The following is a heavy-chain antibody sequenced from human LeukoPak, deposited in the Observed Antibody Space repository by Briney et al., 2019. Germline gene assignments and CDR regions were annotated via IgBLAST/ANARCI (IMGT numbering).Heavy chain of an antibody. Sequence: SETLSLTCTVSGYSISSGYYWGWIRQPPGKGLEWIGSIYHTESTNYNPSLKSRVTISVDASKNQFSLNRISVTAADTAYYMDVWGKRTTVTGSS. CDR1: GYSISSGYY. CDR3: V. V-gene: IGHV4-38-2*02. J-gene: IGHJ6*03. CDR2: IYHTEST.